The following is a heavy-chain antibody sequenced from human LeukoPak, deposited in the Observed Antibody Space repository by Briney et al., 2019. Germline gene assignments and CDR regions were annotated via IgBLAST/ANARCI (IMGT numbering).Heavy chain of an antibody. Sequence: QSGGSLRLSCAASGFTFSNYWMSWVRQTPGKGLEWVSFISYDGNNRYYADSVKGRFTISRDNSKNTLYLQMNSLRDEDTAVYYCARAAYDSTGYLTLWGQGALVTVSS. CDR2: ISYDGNNR. CDR1: GFTFSNYW. J-gene: IGHJ4*02. CDR3: ARAAYDSTGYLTL. D-gene: IGHD3-22*01. V-gene: IGHV3-30-3*01.